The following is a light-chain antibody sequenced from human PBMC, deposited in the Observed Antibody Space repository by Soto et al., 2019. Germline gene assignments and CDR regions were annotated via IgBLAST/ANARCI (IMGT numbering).Light chain of an antibody. J-gene: IGKJ2*01. CDR2: GAS. V-gene: IGKV3-20*01. CDR1: QSVRNSY. Sequence: EILLTQSPGTLSLSPGERATLSCRASQSVRNSYLAWYQQKPGQAPRLLIYGASGRATGIPDRFSGSGSGTDFTLTISRLEPEDFAVYYCQQDGSSPYTFGQGTKLEI. CDR3: QQDGSSPYT.